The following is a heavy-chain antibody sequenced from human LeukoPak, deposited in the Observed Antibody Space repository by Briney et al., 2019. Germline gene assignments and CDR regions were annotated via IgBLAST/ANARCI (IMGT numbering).Heavy chain of an antibody. Sequence: SQTLSLTCAVSGDSISSDPAYWSWIRQPPGKGLEWIGYIYYSGSTNYNPSLKSRVTISVDTSKIQFSLKLSSVTAADTAVYYCARWPLWYYDSSGYPRYFDLWGRGTLVTVSS. J-gene: IGHJ2*01. CDR3: ARWPLWYYDSSGYPRYFDL. D-gene: IGHD3-22*01. V-gene: IGHV4-61*01. CDR2: IYYSGST. CDR1: GDSISSDPAY.